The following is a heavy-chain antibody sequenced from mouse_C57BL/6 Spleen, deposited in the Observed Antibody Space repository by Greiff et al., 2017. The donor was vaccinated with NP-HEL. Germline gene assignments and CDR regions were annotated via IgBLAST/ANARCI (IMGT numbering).Heavy chain of an antibody. CDR1: GYSFTGYY. CDR2: INPSTGGT. CDR3: ARGIITTVVPYFDY. Sequence: EVQLQQSGPELVKPGASVKISCKASGYSFTGYYMNWVKQSPEKSLEWIGEINPSTGGTTYNQKFKAKATLTVDKSSSTAYMQLKSLTSEDSAVYYCARGIITTVVPYFDYWGQGTTLTVSS. D-gene: IGHD1-1*01. J-gene: IGHJ2*01. V-gene: IGHV1-42*01.